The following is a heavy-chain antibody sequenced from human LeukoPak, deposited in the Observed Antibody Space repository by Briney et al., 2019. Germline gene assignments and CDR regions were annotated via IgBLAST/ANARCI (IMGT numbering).Heavy chain of an antibody. J-gene: IGHJ6*03. CDR1: GFTFSSYW. CDR3: AKDREGYMDV. V-gene: IGHV3-7*03. Sequence: GGSLRLSCAASGFTFSSYWMTWVRQAPGKGLEWVANIKTDGSVKYYADSVKGRFTISRDNAKNSLYLQMNSLRAEDTALYYCAKDREGYMDVWGKGTTVTISS. CDR2: IKTDGSVK.